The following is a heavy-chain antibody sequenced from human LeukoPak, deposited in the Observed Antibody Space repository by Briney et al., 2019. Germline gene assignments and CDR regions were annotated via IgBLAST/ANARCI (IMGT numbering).Heavy chain of an antibody. Sequence: SETLSLTCAVSGGSISSSNWWSWVRQPPGKGLEWIGEIYHSGSTNYNPSLKSRVTISVDKSKNQFSLKLSSVTAADTAVYYCARVTGSLGSSSWYWGIPPYYYYYYMDVWGKGTTVTVSS. CDR1: GGSISSSNW. V-gene: IGHV4-4*02. CDR2: IYHSGST. CDR3: ARVTGSLGSSSWYWGIPPYYYYYYMDV. D-gene: IGHD6-13*01. J-gene: IGHJ6*03.